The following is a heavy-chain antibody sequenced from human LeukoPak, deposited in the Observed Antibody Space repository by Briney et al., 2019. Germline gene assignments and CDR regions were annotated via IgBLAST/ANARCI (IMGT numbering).Heavy chain of an antibody. D-gene: IGHD2-2*01. CDR3: ARGYCSSTSCYLDY. Sequence: SETLSLTCTISGGSISSYYWSWIRQPPGKGLEWIGYIYYSGSTNYNPSLKSRVTISVDTSKNQFSLKLSSVTAADTAVYYCARGYCSSTSCYLDYWGQGTLVTVSS. J-gene: IGHJ4*02. CDR2: IYYSGST. CDR1: GGSISSYY. V-gene: IGHV4-59*12.